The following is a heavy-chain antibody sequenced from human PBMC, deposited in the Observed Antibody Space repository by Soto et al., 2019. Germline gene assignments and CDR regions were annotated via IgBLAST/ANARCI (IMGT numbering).Heavy chain of an antibody. V-gene: IGHV4-31*03. Sequence: SETLSLTCSVSGGYISTGGYYGSWIRQLPGKGLEWTGNIFFTGSTYYNPSLKSRVFISIDTSKNQFSLNLSSVTAADTAVYYCARDRANYPFDLWGQGTLVTVSS. CDR3: ARDRANYPFDL. CDR1: GGYISTGGYY. J-gene: IGHJ4*02. D-gene: IGHD1-7*01. CDR2: IFFTGST.